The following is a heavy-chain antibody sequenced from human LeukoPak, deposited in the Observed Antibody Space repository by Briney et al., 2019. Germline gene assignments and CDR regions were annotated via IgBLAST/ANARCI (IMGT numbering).Heavy chain of an antibody. CDR2: IYISGSA. CDR1: GVSINSHY. CDR3: GRDREAVLGTWNLAIDYFDY. V-gene: IGHV4-4*07. Sequence: PSETLSLTCSVSGVSINSHYLTWIRQPAGKGLEWIGRIYISGSANYSPSLQSRVTMSVDTSKNQLSRNLNSVTAADTAVYYCGRDREAVLGTWNLAIDYFDYWGQGMLVAVS. D-gene: IGHD6-19*01. J-gene: IGHJ4*02.